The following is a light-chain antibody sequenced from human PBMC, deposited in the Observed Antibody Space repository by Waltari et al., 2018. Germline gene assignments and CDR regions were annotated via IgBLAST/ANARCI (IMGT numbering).Light chain of an antibody. V-gene: IGLV2-14*03. CDR1: SSDIGRYYY. CDR3: SSYTTTSTYV. Sequence: QSALTQPASVSGSPGQSITISCTGTSSDIGRYYYVSWYQHHPGKAPKLMIFDVNERPSGVSNGFSGSKSGNAASLTISGLQAEDEAHYYCSSYTTTSTYVFGTGTKVTVL. J-gene: IGLJ1*01. CDR2: DVN.